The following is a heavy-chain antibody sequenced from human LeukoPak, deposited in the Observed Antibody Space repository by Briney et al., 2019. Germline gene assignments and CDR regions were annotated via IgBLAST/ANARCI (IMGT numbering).Heavy chain of an antibody. J-gene: IGHJ4*02. Sequence: GGSLRLSCAVSRFTFSDAWMAWVRQAPGKGLEHVGRIRSQSDGGTADYAAPVKGRFTISRDDSNNMVYLYMNNLKIEDTAMYYCTTGYGTIDFWGQGTLVAVSS. CDR1: RFTFSDAW. CDR3: TTGYGTIDF. D-gene: IGHD2-8*01. CDR2: IRSQSDGGTA. V-gene: IGHV3-15*01.